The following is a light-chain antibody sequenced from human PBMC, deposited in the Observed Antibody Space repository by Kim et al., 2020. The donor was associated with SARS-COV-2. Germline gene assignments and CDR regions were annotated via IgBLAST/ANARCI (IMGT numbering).Light chain of an antibody. J-gene: IGLJ2*01. CDR3: NSRDSNDNGV. V-gene: IGLV3-19*01. Sequence: VALGQTVRITGQGDSLRSYYATRDQQKPGQAPLLVIYRKNNRTSGIPDRCSGSRSGNTASLTVSGAQAEDEADYYCNSRDSNDNGVFGGGTQLTVL. CDR1: SLRSYY. CDR2: RKN.